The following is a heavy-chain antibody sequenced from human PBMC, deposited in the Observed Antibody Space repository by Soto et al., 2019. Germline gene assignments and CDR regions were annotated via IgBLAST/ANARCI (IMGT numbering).Heavy chain of an antibody. CDR2: ISSSSSYI. Sequence: GGSLRLSCGASGFTFSSYSMNWVRQAPGKGLEWVSSISSSSSYIYYADSVKGRFTISRDNAKNSLYLQMNSLRAEDTAVYYCAASYGSGYRAFDYWGQGALVTVSS. CDR3: AASYGSGYRAFDY. D-gene: IGHD3-10*01. CDR1: GFTFSSYS. V-gene: IGHV3-21*01. J-gene: IGHJ4*02.